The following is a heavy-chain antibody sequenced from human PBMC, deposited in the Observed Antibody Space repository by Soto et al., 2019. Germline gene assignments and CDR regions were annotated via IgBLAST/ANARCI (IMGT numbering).Heavy chain of an antibody. CDR1: GFTFSSYD. CDR3: ARSRVAGPFFDL. D-gene: IGHD6-19*01. Sequence: GGSLRLSCSASGFTFSSYDMHWVRQATGKGLEWVSAIGTAGDTYYPGSVKGRFTISRENAKNSLYLQMNSLRAGDTAVHYCARSRVAGPFFDLWGRGTLVTVSS. V-gene: IGHV3-13*04. CDR2: IGTAGDT. J-gene: IGHJ2*01.